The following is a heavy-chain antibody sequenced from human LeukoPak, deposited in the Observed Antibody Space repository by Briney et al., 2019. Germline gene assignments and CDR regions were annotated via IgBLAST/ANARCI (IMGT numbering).Heavy chain of an antibody. CDR2: IYYSGST. Sequence: SQTLSLTCTVSGGSISSGGYYWSWIRQPPGKGLDWIGYIYYSGSTYYNPSLKSRVTISVDTSKNQFSLKLSSVTAADTAVYYCARDRLGDDAFDIWGQGTMVTVSS. J-gene: IGHJ3*02. D-gene: IGHD1-26*01. CDR3: ARDRLGDDAFDI. V-gene: IGHV4-30-4*08. CDR1: GGSISSGGYY.